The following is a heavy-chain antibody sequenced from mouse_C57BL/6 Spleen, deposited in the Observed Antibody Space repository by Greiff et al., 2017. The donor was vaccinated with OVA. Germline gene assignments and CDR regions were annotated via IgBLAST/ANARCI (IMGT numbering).Heavy chain of an antibody. CDR1: GYSITSGYY. D-gene: IGHD2-5*01. J-gene: IGHJ3*01. CDR2: ISYDGSN. CDR3: ARGDYSNYEPAWFAY. V-gene: IGHV3-6*01. Sequence: EVKLVESGPGLVKPSQSLSLTCSVTGYSITSGYYWNWIRQFPGNKLEWMGYISYDGSNNYNPSLKNRISITRDTSKNQFFLKLNSVTTEDTATYYCARGDYSNYEPAWFAYWGQGTLVTVSA.